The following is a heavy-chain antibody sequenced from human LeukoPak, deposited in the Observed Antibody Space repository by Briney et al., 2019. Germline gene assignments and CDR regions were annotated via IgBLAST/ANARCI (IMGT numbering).Heavy chain of an antibody. CDR1: GDSVSSTSAA. V-gene: IGHV6-1*01. CDR3: ARRDADSTGYLYYFDY. CDR2: TYYRSKWYN. Sequence: SQTLSLTCAISGDSVSSTSAAWNWIRQSPSRGLEWLGRTYYRSKWYNDYALSVKSRITINPDTSNNRFSLKLSSVTAADTALYYCARRDADSTGYLYYFDYWGQGTLVTVSS. D-gene: IGHD3-22*01. J-gene: IGHJ4*02.